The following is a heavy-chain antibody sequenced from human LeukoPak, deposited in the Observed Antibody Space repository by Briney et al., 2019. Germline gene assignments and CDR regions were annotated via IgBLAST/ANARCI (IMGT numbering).Heavy chain of an antibody. Sequence: SETLSLTCTVSGGSISSYYWSWIRQPPGKGLEWIGYIYYSGSTNYNPSLKSQVTISVDTSKNQFSLKLSSVTAADTAVYYCARDVVPKYCSSTSCYRGGFDYWGQGTLVTVSS. CDR3: ARDVVPKYCSSTSCYRGGFDY. CDR2: IYYSGST. CDR1: GGSISSYY. V-gene: IGHV4-59*01. J-gene: IGHJ4*02. D-gene: IGHD2-2*01.